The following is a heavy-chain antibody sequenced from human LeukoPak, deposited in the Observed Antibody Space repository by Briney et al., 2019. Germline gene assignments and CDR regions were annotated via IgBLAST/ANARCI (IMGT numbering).Heavy chain of an antibody. J-gene: IGHJ4*02. V-gene: IGHV3-23*01. D-gene: IGHD3-3*01. CDR1: GLAFSGYG. CDR3: AKDRVFWSGYYLFDY. CDR2: ISGSGGST. Sequence: GGSLRLSCAASGLAFSGYGMSWVRQAPGKGLEWVSAISGSGGSTYYADSVKGRFTISRDNSKNTLYLQMNSLRAEDTAVYYCAKDRVFWSGYYLFDYWGQGTLVTVSS.